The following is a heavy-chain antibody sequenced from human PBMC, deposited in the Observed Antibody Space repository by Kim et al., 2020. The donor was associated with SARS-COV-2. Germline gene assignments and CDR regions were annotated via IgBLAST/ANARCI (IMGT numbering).Heavy chain of an antibody. J-gene: IGHJ6*01. V-gene: IGHV3-30*14. CDR1: GFTFSRYA. CDR2: ISYDGSNK. Sequence: GGSLRLSCAASGFTFSRYAMHWVRQAPGKGMEWVAVISYDGSNKYYADSVKGRFTISRDNSKNTLYLQMNSLRAEDTAVYYCARDVRTQLWLYYYGLDV. CDR3: ARDVRTQLWLYYYGLDV. D-gene: IGHD5-18*01.